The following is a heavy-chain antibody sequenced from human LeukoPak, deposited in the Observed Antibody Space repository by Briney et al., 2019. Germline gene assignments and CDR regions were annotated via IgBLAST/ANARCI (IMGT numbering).Heavy chain of an antibody. CDR1: GYTFTSYY. J-gene: IGHJ6*02. D-gene: IGHD3-10*01. Sequence: ASVKVSCKASGYTFTSYYMHWVRQAPGQGLEWMGIINPSCGSTSYAQKSQGRVTMTRDTSTSTVYMELSSLRSGDTAVYYCARVPGPYGSGSYYTNYGMDVWGQGTTVTVSS. CDR2: INPSCGST. V-gene: IGHV1-46*01. CDR3: ARVPGPYGSGSYYTNYGMDV.